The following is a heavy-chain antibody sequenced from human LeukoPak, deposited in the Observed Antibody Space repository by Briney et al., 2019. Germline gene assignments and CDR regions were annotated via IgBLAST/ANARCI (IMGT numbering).Heavy chain of an antibody. CDR1: GGSISSYY. CDR3: ARVLGWYVYGMDV. Sequence: PSETLSLTCTVSGGSISSYYWSWIRQPPGKGLEWIGYIYYSGSTNYNPSLKSRVTISVDTSKNQFSLRLSSVTAADTAVYYCARVLGWYVYGMDVWGQGTTVTVSS. D-gene: IGHD6-19*01. CDR2: IYYSGST. V-gene: IGHV4-59*01. J-gene: IGHJ6*02.